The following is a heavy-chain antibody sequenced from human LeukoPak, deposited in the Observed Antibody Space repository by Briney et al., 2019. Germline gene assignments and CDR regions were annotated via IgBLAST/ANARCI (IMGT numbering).Heavy chain of an antibody. CDR1: GYRFTSYW. V-gene: IGHV5-51*01. J-gene: IGHJ4*02. CDR2: IYPHDSDT. Sequence: PGESLKISCQGSGYRFTSYWIGWVRQVPGKGLEWMGIIYPHDSDTRYDPSFQGQVAFSADKSISTAYLQWNSLEASDTAIYYCARHAASLDYWGQGTPVTVSS. CDR3: ARHAASLDY. D-gene: IGHD6-25*01.